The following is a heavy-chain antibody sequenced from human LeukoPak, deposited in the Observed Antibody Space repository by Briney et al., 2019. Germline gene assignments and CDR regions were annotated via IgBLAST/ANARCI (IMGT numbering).Heavy chain of an antibody. Sequence: GGSLRLSCAASGFTFSSNAMSWFRQAPGKGLEWVSAISGSGGSTYYADSVKGRFTISRDNSKNTLYLQMNRLRAEDTAVYYCAKVGSYYDFWSGYLSYFDYWGQGTLVTVSS. CDR1: GFTFSSNA. V-gene: IGHV3-23*01. CDR3: AKVGSYYDFWSGYLSYFDY. D-gene: IGHD3-3*01. J-gene: IGHJ4*02. CDR2: ISGSGGST.